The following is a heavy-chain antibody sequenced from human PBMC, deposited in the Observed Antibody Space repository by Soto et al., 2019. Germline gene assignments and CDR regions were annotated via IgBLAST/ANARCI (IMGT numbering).Heavy chain of an antibody. Sequence: QLQLQESGPGLVKPSETLSLTCNASGGSISSTSYAWGWIRQSPGKGLEWIGTIDYSGTIYYNPSLKSRIPISGDTSKSQISLKLSSVTAADTAVYYCARHVHNQGYEYYFDSWGQGTLVTVSS. CDR2: IDYSGTI. V-gene: IGHV4-39*01. CDR1: GGSISSTSYA. J-gene: IGHJ4*02. D-gene: IGHD3-3*01. CDR3: ARHVHNQGYEYYFDS.